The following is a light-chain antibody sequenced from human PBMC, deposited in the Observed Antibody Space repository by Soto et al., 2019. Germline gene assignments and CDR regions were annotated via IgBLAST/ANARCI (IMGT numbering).Light chain of an antibody. Sequence: EIVLTQSPGTLSLSPGERGTLSCRAGQSISSSSLGWYQQKPGQAPRLLIYGASIRASGIPDRFSGSGSGTDSTLTISRLEPEDFAVYYCQQYGSSPLTFGGGTKVEI. J-gene: IGKJ4*01. CDR2: GAS. CDR3: QQYGSSPLT. V-gene: IGKV3-20*01. CDR1: QSISSSS.